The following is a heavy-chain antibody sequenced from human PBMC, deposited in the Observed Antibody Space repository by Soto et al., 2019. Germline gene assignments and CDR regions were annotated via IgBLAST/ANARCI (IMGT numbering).Heavy chain of an antibody. V-gene: IGHV1-18*01. D-gene: IGHD3-16*01. CDR3: ARGLVAPPIMYYCDY. Sequence: QVQLVQSGAEVKKPGASVKVSCKASGYTFTTYGVTWVRQAPGQGLEWMGWISGYNGDTNYAQKLQGRVTMTTDTSTSTAYMELRGLTSDDTAVYYCARGLVAPPIMYYCDYWGQGTLVTVSS. CDR1: GYTFTTYG. J-gene: IGHJ4*02. CDR2: ISGYNGDT.